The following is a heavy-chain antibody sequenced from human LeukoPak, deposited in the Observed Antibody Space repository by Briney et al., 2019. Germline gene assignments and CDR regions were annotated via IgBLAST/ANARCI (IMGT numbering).Heavy chain of an antibody. CDR3: AGGHCSSTSCYGGH. CDR1: RFTFSSYN. CDR2: ISSSSTYI. Sequence: GGSLRLSCAASRFTFSSYNMNWVRQAPGKGLEWVSSISSSSTYIYYADSVKGRLTISRDNAKNSLYLQMNSLRAEDTAVYYCAGGHCSSTSCYGGHWGQGTLVTVSS. V-gene: IGHV3-21*01. D-gene: IGHD2-2*01. J-gene: IGHJ4*02.